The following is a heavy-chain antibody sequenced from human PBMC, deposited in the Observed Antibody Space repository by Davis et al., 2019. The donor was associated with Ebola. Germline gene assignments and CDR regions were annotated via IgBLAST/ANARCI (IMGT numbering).Heavy chain of an antibody. CDR1: GFTFSSSV. V-gene: IGHV3-23*01. D-gene: IGHD3-22*01. CDR3: ARDRFLIVRGALDI. Sequence: PGGSLRLSCAASGFTFSSSVMSWVRQAPGKGLEWVSGISGSGGSTYYADSVKGRFTISRDNSKNTLYLQMNSLRAEDTAVYYCARDRFLIVRGALDIWGQGTMVTVSS. CDR2: ISGSGGST. J-gene: IGHJ3*02.